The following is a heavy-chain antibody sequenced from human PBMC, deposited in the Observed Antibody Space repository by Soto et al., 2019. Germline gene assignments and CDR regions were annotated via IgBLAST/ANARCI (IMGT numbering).Heavy chain of an antibody. J-gene: IGHJ4*02. Sequence: GGSLRLSCAASGFTVSSNYAMTWVRQGPGKGLEWVSGISGSGGRSYYADSVKGRFTISRDNSKSTLYLQMNSLRAEDTAVYYCAKAYFVWSSEQPYYFDYWGQGTLVTVSS. V-gene: IGHV3-23*01. CDR2: ISGSGGRS. CDR3: AKAYFVWSSEQPYYFDY. D-gene: IGHD3-16*01. CDR1: GFTVSSNYA.